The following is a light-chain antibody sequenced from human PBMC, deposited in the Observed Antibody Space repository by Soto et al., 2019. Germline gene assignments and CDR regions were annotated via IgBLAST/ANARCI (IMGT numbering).Light chain of an antibody. CDR1: SSDVGSYNL. Sequence: QSALTQPASVSGSPGQSITISCTGTSSDVGSYNLVSWYQQHPGKAPKLMIYEVSKRRSGVSNRFSGSKSGNTASLTISGLQAEDEADYYCCSYAGTSTRWVFGGGTKLTVL. CDR3: CSYAGTSTRWV. V-gene: IGLV2-23*02. CDR2: EVS. J-gene: IGLJ3*02.